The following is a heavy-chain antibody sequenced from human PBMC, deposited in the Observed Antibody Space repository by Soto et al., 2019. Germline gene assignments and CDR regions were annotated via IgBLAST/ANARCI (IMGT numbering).Heavy chain of an antibody. V-gene: IGHV4-34*01. CDR1: GGSFSGYY. Sequence: QVQLQQWGAGLLKPSETLSLTCAVYGGSFSGYYWSWIRQPPGKGLEWIGEINHSGSTNYNPSLKSRVTISVDTSKNQFSLKLNSVTAADTAVYYCARITVAGTGYYWGQGTLVTVSS. CDR2: INHSGST. D-gene: IGHD6-19*01. CDR3: ARITVAGTGYY. J-gene: IGHJ4*02.